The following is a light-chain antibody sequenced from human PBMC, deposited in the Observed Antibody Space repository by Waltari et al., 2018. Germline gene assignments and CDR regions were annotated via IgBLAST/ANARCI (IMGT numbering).Light chain of an antibody. V-gene: IGLV6-57*04. J-gene: IGLJ2*01. CDR2: KDY. Sequence: NFMLTQPPSVSESPGKTVAISCTRSSGSIASNFVQWYQQRPGSAPTLVIYKDYERPSGVPDRFSGSIDRSSNSASLTIAELKTEDEAEYYVQSYGSKIVVFGSATKLTVL. CDR3: QSYGSKIVV. CDR1: SGSIASNF.